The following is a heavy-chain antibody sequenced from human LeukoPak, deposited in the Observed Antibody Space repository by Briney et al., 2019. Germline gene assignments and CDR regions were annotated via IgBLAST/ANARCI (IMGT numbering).Heavy chain of an antibody. J-gene: IGHJ1*01. D-gene: IGHD3-22*01. CDR2: IYYSGST. CDR3: AIPTAYYYDSSALYGTGYFQH. Sequence: PSETLSLTCTVSGGSISSSSYYWGWIRQPPGKGLEWIGSIYYSGSTYYNPSLKSRVTISVDTSKNQFSLKLSSVTAADTAVYYCAIPTAYYYDSSALYGTGYFQHWGQGTLVTVSS. CDR1: GGSISSSSYY. V-gene: IGHV4-39*01.